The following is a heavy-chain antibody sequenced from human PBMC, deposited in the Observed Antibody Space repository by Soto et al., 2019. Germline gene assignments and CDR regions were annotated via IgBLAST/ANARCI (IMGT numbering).Heavy chain of an antibody. J-gene: IGHJ4*02. V-gene: IGHV3-23*01. CDR1: GFTFSDYV. CDR2: ISGSGGST. CDR3: AKGNNLEWFLSPIAY. D-gene: IGHD3-3*01. Sequence: EVQLLDFGGDLVQPGGSLRLSCAASGFTFSDYVMSWVRQAPGKGLEWVSAISGSGGSTYSADSVKGRFTISRDNSKNTLYLQMDSLRAEDTAVYYCAKGNNLEWFLSPIAYWGQGTLLTVSS.